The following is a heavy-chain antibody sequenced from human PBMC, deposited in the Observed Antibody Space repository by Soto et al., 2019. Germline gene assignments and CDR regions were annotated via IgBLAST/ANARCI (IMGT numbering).Heavy chain of an antibody. CDR1: GGSISSGDYY. CDR2: IYYSGST. J-gene: IGHJ4*02. CDR3: ARELVRQLWPNFDY. D-gene: IGHD5-18*01. V-gene: IGHV4-30-4*01. Sequence: SETLSLTCTVSGGSISSGDYYWSWIRQPPGKGLEWIGYIYYSGSTYYNPSLKSRVTISVYTSKNQLYLKLSSVTAADTAVYYCARELVRQLWPNFDYWGQGTLVTVSS.